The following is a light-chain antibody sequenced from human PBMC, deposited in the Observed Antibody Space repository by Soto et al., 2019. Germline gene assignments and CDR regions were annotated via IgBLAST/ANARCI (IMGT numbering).Light chain of an antibody. CDR3: SSWDDSLNGVV. V-gene: IGLV1-44*01. J-gene: IGLJ2*01. Sequence: QSVLTQPPSASGAPGQRVTISCSGSSSNIGTTTVNWYQHVPGTAPKLLIYNINQRPSGVPDRFSGSRSGTSASLAISGLQSEDEADYYCSSWDDSLNGVVFGGGTKVTVL. CDR1: SSNIGTTT. CDR2: NIN.